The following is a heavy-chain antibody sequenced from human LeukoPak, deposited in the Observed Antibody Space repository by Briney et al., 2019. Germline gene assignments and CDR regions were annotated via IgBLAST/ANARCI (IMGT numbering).Heavy chain of an antibody. D-gene: IGHD3-10*01. V-gene: IGHV3-30*02. J-gene: IGHJ4*02. Sequence: AGGSLRLSCAASGFTFSSYGMHWVRQAPGKGLEWVAVIWYDGSNKYYADSVKGRFTISRDNSKNTLCLQMNSLRAEDTAVYYCAKDIRITMVRGPIQGIDYWGQGTLVTVSS. CDR2: IWYDGSNK. CDR1: GFTFSSYG. CDR3: AKDIRITMVRGPIQGIDY.